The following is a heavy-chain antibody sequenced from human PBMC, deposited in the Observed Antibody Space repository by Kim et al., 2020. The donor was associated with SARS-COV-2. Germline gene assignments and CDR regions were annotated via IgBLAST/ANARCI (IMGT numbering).Heavy chain of an antibody. J-gene: IGHJ4*02. CDR3: ARIFNSYCSTTSCYSAFDT. Sequence: RFTISRDDSKNKLYLQMNSLRPEDTAIYYCARIFNSYCSTTSCYSAFDTWGQGTLVTVSS. V-gene: IGHV3-30*01. D-gene: IGHD2-2*01.